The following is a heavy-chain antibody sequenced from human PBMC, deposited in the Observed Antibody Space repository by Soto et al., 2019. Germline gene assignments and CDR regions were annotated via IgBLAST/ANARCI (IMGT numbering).Heavy chain of an antibody. J-gene: IGHJ6*02. CDR1: GFSLSTSGVG. CDR3: ARQYWRRNGDNQYGMDV. CDR2: IDWDDDK. Sequence: SGPTLVNPTQTLTLTCTFSGFSLSTSGVGVAWIRQPPGKALEWLAIIDWDDDKYYSTSLKTRLTISKDTSKNQVVLRMTNMDPVDTGTYYCARQYWRRNGDNQYGMDVWGQGTTVTVSS. D-gene: IGHD2-15*01. V-gene: IGHV2-70*01.